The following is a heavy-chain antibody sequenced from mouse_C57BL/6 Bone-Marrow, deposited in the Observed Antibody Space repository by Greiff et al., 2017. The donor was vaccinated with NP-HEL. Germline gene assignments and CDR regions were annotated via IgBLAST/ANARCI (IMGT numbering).Heavy chain of an antibody. CDR2: IDPENGDT. J-gene: IGHJ2*01. CDR1: GFNITDDY. V-gene: IGHV14-4*01. D-gene: IGHD1-1*01. Sequence: VQLQQSGAELVRPGASVKLSCTASGFNITDDYMHWVKQRPEQGLEWIGWIDPENGDTEYASKFQGKATITADTSSNTAYLQLSSLTSEDTAVYYCTLYYYGSSYEYWGQGTTLTVSS. CDR3: TLYYYGSSYEY.